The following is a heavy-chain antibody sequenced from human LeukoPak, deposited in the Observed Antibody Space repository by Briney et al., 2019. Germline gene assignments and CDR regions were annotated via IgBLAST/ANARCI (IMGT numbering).Heavy chain of an antibody. J-gene: IGHJ4*02. CDR3: VRGIRDYYGLDY. CDR1: EFTFSGYW. Sequence: GGSLRLSCAASEFTFSGYWMHWVRQAPGKGLVWVSHLNPDGTTTNYADSVKGRFTISRDNAKNTLHLQMNSLRAGDTAVYYCVRGIRDYYGLDYWGQGTLVTVSS. D-gene: IGHD3-22*01. CDR2: LNPDGTTT. V-gene: IGHV3-74*01.